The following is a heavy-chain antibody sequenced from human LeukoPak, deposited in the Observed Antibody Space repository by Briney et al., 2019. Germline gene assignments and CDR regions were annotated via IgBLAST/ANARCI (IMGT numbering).Heavy chain of an antibody. CDR1: GFSFSGYW. V-gene: IGHV3-74*01. J-gene: IGHJ4*02. D-gene: IGHD1-26*01. CDR2: INGDGSTT. CDR3: VRGGLMGATDY. Sequence: PGGSLRLSCAASGFSFSGYWVHWVRQAPGKGLVWISYINGDGSTTNHADFAEGRFTISRDNAKNTLYLQMNSLRVEDTAVYYCVRGGLMGATDYWGQGTLVTVSS.